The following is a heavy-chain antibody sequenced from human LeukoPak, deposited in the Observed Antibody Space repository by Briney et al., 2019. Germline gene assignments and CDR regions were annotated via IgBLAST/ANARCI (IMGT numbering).Heavy chain of an antibody. CDR3: ARSRWNYFDY. D-gene: IGHD5-24*01. CDR1: GGSFSGYY. Sequence: PSETLSLTCAVYGGSFSGYYWSWIRQPPGKGLEWIGEINHSGSTNSNPSLKSRVTISVDTSKNQFSLKLSSVTAADTAVYYCARSRWNYFDYWGQGTLVTVSS. V-gene: IGHV4-34*01. J-gene: IGHJ4*02. CDR2: INHSGST.